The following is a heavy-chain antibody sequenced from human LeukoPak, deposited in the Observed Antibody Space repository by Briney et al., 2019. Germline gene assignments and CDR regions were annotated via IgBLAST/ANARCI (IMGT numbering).Heavy chain of an antibody. Sequence: SETLFLTCTVSGGSISSGGYYWSWIRQPPGKGLEWIGYIYHSGSTYYNPSLKSRATISVDRSKNQFSLKLSSVTAADTAVYYCASAPEVWAFDIWGQGTMVTVSS. CDR2: IYHSGST. V-gene: IGHV4-30-2*01. CDR1: GGSISSGGYY. J-gene: IGHJ3*02. CDR3: ASAPEVWAFDI.